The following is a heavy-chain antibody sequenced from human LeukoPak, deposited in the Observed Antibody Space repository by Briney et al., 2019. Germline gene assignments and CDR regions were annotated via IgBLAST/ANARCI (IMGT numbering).Heavy chain of an antibody. CDR2: INADNGNT. Sequence: ASVKVSCKASGYTFTRYSMHWVRQAPGQRLEWMGWINADNGNTKYSQKFQGRVTVTRNTSASTAYMELSSLRAEDTAVYYCARAERPDYGGQLRKFCAFDIWGQGTMVTVSS. CDR1: GYTFTRYS. D-gene: IGHD4-23*01. J-gene: IGHJ3*02. CDR3: ARAERPDYGGQLRKFCAFDI. V-gene: IGHV1-3*01.